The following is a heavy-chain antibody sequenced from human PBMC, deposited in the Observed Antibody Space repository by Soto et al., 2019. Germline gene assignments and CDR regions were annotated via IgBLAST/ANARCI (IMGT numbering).Heavy chain of an antibody. D-gene: IGHD1-26*01. Sequence: QVQLVESGETSVKPGGSLRLSCAASGFAFSDYYMNWIRHAPGKGLEWISYISPSGRTIYYADSVKGRFTVSRDNANNSLFLQLNNLRAEDTAVYFCARATQYSGTYYVYFQHWGLGTLVTVSS. V-gene: IGHV3-11*01. J-gene: IGHJ1*01. CDR2: ISPSGRTI. CDR1: GFAFSDYY. CDR3: ARATQYSGTYYVYFQH.